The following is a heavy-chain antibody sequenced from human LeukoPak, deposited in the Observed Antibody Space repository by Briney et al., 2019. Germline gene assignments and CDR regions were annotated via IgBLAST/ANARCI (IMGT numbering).Heavy chain of an antibody. CDR3: ARSYGSGSPYYYYMDA. J-gene: IGHJ6*03. Sequence: PGGSLRLSCAASGFTFSDYYMSWIRQAPGKGLEGVSYISSSGSTIYYADSRKGRFTFSRDNAKNSLYLPMNSLSAEDTAVYYCARSYGSGSPYYYYMDAWGKGTTVTVSS. D-gene: IGHD3-10*01. V-gene: IGHV3-11*04. CDR2: ISSSGSTI. CDR1: GFTFSDYY.